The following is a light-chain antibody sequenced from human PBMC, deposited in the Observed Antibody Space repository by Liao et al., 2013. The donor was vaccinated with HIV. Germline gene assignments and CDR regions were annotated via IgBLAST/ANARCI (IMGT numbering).Light chain of an antibody. V-gene: IGLV3-1*01. CDR2: QDT. J-gene: IGLJ3*02. Sequence: SYELTQPPSVSVSPGQTASISCSGDKLGDQYASWYHQRPGQSPVLVLYQDTKRPSGIPERFSGSNSGNTATLTISGTQAMDEADYFCQAWDRRTAGVFGGGTKLTVL. CDR1: KLGDQY. CDR3: QAWDRRTAGV.